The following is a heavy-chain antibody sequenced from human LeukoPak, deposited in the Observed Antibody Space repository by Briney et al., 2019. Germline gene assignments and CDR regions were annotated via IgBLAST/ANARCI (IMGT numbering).Heavy chain of an antibody. CDR3: ASSIGTTEDYFDY. J-gene: IGHJ4*02. CDR1: GFTFSIYA. V-gene: IGHV3-30-3*01. Sequence: PGGSLRLSCAASGFTFSIYAIHWVRQAPGKGLEWVAVMSYDGTNKYYADSVKGRFTISRDNSKDTLYLQMNSLRPEDTAVYYCASSIGTTEDYFDYWGQGTLVTVSS. CDR2: MSYDGTNK. D-gene: IGHD1-1*01.